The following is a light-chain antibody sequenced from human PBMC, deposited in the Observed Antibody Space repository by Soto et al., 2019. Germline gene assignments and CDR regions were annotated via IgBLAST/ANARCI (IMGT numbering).Light chain of an antibody. CDR1: QSISDW. CDR2: KAS. J-gene: IGKJ1*01. CDR3: QQYNGERV. V-gene: IGKV1-5*03. Sequence: DIQMTQSPSTLSASVGDRVPITFRASQSISDWLAWYQQKPGKAPKLLIYKASSLEGGVPARFSGSGSGTEFTLTISSLQPDDFATYYCQQYNGERVFGQGTKVDIK.